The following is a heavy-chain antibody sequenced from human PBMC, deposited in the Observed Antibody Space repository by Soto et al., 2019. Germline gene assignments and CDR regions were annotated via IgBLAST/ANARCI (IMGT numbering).Heavy chain of an antibody. Sequence: QVQLVQSGAEVKKPGSSVTVSCKASGGTFSSYTISWVRQAPGQGLEWMGGIIHIFGTANYAQKFQGRVTITADESTSTAYMELSSLRSEDTAVYYCARGNHRWLQLWYFDLWGRGTLVTVSS. CDR2: IIHIFGTA. CDR1: GGTFSSYT. D-gene: IGHD5-12*01. J-gene: IGHJ2*01. CDR3: ARGNHRWLQLWYFDL. V-gene: IGHV1-69*12.